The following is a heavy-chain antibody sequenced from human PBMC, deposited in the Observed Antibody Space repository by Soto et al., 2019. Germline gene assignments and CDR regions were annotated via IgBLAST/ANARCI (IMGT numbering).Heavy chain of an antibody. J-gene: IGHJ6*02. CDR1: EFTVSSNY. Sequence: EVQLVESGGGLIQPGGSLRLSCAASEFTVSSNYMNWVRQAPGKGLECVSTIYSGGSTYYADSVKGRFTISRDNPKNTLYLQMNTLRAEDTAVYYCAGRVGATNNGMDVWGQGTTVTVAS. CDR3: AGRVGATNNGMDV. V-gene: IGHV3-53*01. D-gene: IGHD1-26*01. CDR2: IYSGGST.